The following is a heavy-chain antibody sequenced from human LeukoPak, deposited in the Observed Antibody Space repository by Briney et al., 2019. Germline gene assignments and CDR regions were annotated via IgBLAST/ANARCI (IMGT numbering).Heavy chain of an antibody. CDR1: GGSISSSSYY. CDR3: ARLVYYGSGMGYFDY. V-gene: IGHV4-39*01. J-gene: IGHJ4*02. D-gene: IGHD3-10*01. CDR2: IYYSGST. Sequence: PSETLSPTCTVSGGSISSSSYYWGWIRQPPGKGLEWIGSIYYSGSTYYNPSLKSRVTISVDTSKNQFSLKLSSVTAADTAVYYCARLVYYGSGMGYFDYWGQGTLVTVSS.